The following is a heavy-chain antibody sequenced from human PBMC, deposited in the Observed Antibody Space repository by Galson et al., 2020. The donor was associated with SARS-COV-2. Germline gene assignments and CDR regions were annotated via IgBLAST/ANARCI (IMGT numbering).Heavy chain of an antibody. Sequence: GGSLRLSCTASGLIFSDNYMTWIRQAPGKGLEWLSYISPSSDYTNYADSVRGRFTISRDNTKTSLFLHMDSLRAEDTAVYYCAGSHKNFWYNFDNWGQGALVTVSS. CDR2: ISPSSDYT. CDR1: GLIFSDNY. D-gene: IGHD6-13*01. V-gene: IGHV3-11*03. J-gene: IGHJ4*02. CDR3: AGSHKNFWYNFDN.